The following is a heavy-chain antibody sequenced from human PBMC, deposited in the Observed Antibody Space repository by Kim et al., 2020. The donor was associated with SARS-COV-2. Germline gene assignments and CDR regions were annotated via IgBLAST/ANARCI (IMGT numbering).Heavy chain of an antibody. CDR2: IYYSGST. CDR3: ARELGSTPREYSGYADY. D-gene: IGHD5-12*01. CDR1: GGSISSGGYY. Sequence: SETLSLTCTVSGGSISSGGYYWSWIRQHPGKGLEWIGYIYYSGSTSYNPSLKSRVTISVDTSKNQLSLKLSSVTAADTAVYYCARELGSTPREYSGYADYWGQGTLVTVSS. J-gene: IGHJ4*02. V-gene: IGHV4-31*03.